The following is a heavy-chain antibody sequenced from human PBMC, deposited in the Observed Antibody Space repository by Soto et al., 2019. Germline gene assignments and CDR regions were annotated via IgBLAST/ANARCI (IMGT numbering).Heavy chain of an antibody. CDR2: IYSGGST. CDR3: ARGMSGSYLGWFDP. D-gene: IGHD1-26*01. Sequence: EVQLVESGGGLVQPGGSLRLSCAASGFTVSSNYMSWVRQAPGKGLEWVSVIYSGGSTYYADSVKGRFTISRDNSKNTLYLQMNSLRAEDKAVYYCARGMSGSYLGWFDPWGQGTLVTVSS. V-gene: IGHV3-66*01. CDR1: GFTVSSNY. J-gene: IGHJ5*02.